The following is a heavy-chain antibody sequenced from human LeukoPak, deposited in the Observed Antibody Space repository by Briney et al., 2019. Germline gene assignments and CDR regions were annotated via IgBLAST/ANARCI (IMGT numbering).Heavy chain of an antibody. CDR2: IIPIFDSP. D-gene: IGHD6-25*01. J-gene: IGHJ4*02. CDR3: ARQVVAAGFDD. CDR1: VGNFRDYA. Sequence: SVRVSCKASVGNFRDYALSWVRLAPGQGLDWMGGIIPIFDSPTYGQKFQDRVTMTIDESTATAYLELNSLRSDDTAIYYCARQVVAAGFDDWGQGTLVTVSS. V-gene: IGHV1-69*05.